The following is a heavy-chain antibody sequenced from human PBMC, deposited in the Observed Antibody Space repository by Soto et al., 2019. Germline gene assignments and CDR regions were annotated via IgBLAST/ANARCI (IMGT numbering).Heavy chain of an antibody. V-gene: IGHV3-48*02. Sequence: EVQLVESGGGLVQPGGSLRLSCAASGFSFSTYSMNWVRQAPGKGLEWVSYISSRSYTIYYIDSVKGRFTISRDNAKSSLYLQMNSLRDEDTAVYYCARGGSSSDNGMDVRGQGTTVTVSS. CDR2: ISSRSYTI. CDR1: GFSFSTYS. J-gene: IGHJ6*02. CDR3: ARGGSSSDNGMDV. D-gene: IGHD6-6*01.